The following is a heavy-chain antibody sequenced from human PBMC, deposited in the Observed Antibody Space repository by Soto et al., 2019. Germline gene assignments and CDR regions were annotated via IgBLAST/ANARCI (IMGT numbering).Heavy chain of an antibody. CDR3: ARHHAQPDRDWSDP. J-gene: IGHJ5*02. V-gene: IGHV4-39*01. CDR2: IYYSGST. Sequence: PSETLSLTCTVSGGSISSSSYYWGWIRQPPGKGLEWIGSIYYSGSTYYNPSLKSRVTISVDTSKNQFSLKLSSVTAADTAVYYCARHHAQPDRDWSDPWGQGTLVT. D-gene: IGHD2-2*01. CDR1: GGSISSSSYY.